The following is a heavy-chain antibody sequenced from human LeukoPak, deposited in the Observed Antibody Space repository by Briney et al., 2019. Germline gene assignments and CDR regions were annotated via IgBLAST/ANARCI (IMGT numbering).Heavy chain of an antibody. J-gene: IGHJ4*02. CDR2: ISYDGSNK. CDR1: GFTFSSYG. Sequence: GGSLRLSCAASGFTFSSYGMHWVRRAPGKGLEWVAVISYDGSNKYYADSVKGRFTISRDNSKNTLYLQMNSLRAEDTAVYYCAKDLGGDQDYWGEGTLVTVSS. CDR3: AKDLGGDQDY. V-gene: IGHV3-30*18. D-gene: IGHD2-21*01.